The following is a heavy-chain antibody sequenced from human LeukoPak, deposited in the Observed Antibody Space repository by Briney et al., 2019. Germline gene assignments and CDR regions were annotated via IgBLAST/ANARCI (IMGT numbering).Heavy chain of an antibody. CDR2: INPNSGGT. CDR3: ARGRLWKLRGYYFDY. D-gene: IGHD1-7*01. V-gene: IGHV1-2*02. Sequence: GASVKVSCKASGYTFTGYYMHWVRQAPGQGLEWMGWINPNSGGTNYAQKFQGRVTITRNTSISTAYMELSSLRSEDTAVYYCARGRLWKLRGYYFDYWGQGTLVTVSS. J-gene: IGHJ4*02. CDR1: GYTFTGYY.